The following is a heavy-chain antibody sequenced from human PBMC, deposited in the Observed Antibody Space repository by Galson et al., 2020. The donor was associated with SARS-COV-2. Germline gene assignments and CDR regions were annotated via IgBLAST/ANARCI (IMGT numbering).Heavy chain of an antibody. V-gene: IGHV3-7*04. J-gene: IGHJ4*02. Sequence: GGSLRLSCAAAGFKFTNYWMSWIRQAPGKGLEWVAKINEDGSAKYSVDSMKGRFTASRDNAKNSLYLQMTSLRAEDTAVYYCARGGGVRVFDYWGQGTLVTVSS. CDR1: GFKFTNYW. D-gene: IGHD3-10*01. CDR2: INEDGSAK. CDR3: ARGGGVRVFDY.